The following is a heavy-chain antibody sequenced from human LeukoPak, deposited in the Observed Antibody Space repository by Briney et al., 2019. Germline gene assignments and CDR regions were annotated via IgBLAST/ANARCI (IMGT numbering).Heavy chain of an antibody. J-gene: IGHJ4*02. Sequence: GGSLRLSCAASGFTFSSYSMNWVRQAPGKGLEWVSSISSSSSYIYYADSVKGRFTISRDNAKNSLYLQMNSLRAEDTAVYYCARGEGYCSSTNCYNFDYWGQGTLVTVSS. V-gene: IGHV3-21*01. CDR3: ARGEGYCSSTNCYNFDY. CDR2: ISSSSSYI. D-gene: IGHD2-2*02. CDR1: GFTFSSYS.